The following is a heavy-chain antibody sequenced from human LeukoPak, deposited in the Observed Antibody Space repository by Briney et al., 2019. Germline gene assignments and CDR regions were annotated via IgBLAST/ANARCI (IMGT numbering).Heavy chain of an antibody. CDR2: MNPNSGKT. Sequence: ASVKVSCKASGYTFTSYDIYWVRQATGQGLEWMGWMNPNSGKTGDAQKFQGRVTMTRNTSISTAYMELNSLRSEDAAVYYCASMSDSGYDFDYWGQGTLVTVSS. J-gene: IGHJ4*02. D-gene: IGHD5-12*01. CDR3: ASMSDSGYDFDY. V-gene: IGHV1-8*01. CDR1: GYTFTSYD.